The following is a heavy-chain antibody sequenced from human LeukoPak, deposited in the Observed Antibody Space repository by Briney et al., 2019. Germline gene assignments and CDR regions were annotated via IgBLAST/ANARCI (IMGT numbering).Heavy chain of an antibody. V-gene: IGHV3-66*02. D-gene: IGHD5-24*01. CDR1: GFTLSSNY. Sequence: GGSLRLSCAASGFTLSSNYMSWVRQAPGKGLEWVSVIYSGGSTYYPDSVTGRFTISRDNSKNTLYLPMNSLRAEDTAVYYCARDDTISGYYYYYMDVWGKGTTVTVSS. CDR3: ARDDTISGYYYYYMDV. CDR2: IYSGGST. J-gene: IGHJ6*03.